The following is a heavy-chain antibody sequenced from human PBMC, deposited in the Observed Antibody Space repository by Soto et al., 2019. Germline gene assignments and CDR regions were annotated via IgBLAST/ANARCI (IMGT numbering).Heavy chain of an antibody. V-gene: IGHV3-23*01. CDR3: AKDGKQQLVHDY. J-gene: IGHJ4*02. CDR2: ISGSGGST. CDR1: GFTFSSYA. Sequence: GGSLRLSCAASGFTFSSYAMSWVRQAPGKGLEWVSAISGSGGSTYYPDSVKGRFTISRDNSKNTLYLQMNSLRAEDTAVYYCAKDGKQQLVHDYWGQGTLVTVSS. D-gene: IGHD6-13*01.